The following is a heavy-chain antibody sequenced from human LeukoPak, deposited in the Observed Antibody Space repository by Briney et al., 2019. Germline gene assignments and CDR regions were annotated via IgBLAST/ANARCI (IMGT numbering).Heavy chain of an antibody. CDR3: ARVVGAKGASFDY. CDR2: IYYSGST. CDR1: GGSISSSSYY. D-gene: IGHD1-26*01. J-gene: IGHJ4*02. V-gene: IGHV4-39*07. Sequence: SETLSLTCTVSGGSISSSSYYWGWIRQPPGKGLEWIGSIYYSGSTYYNPSLKSRVTISVDTSKNQFSLKLSSVTAADTAVYYCARVVGAKGASFDYWGQGTLVTVSS.